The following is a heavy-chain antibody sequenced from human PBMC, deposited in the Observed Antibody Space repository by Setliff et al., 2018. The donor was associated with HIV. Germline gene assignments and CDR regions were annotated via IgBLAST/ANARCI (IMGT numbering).Heavy chain of an antibody. V-gene: IGHV1-8*02. J-gene: IGHJ6*02. CDR3: ARGRYNSRIDV. D-gene: IGHD5-18*01. Sequence: ASVKVSCKPSGYTFTTYGLSWVRQAPGQGLEWMGWMSPKNNGSGFAQKFQARLTMTWNTSTNTAYMELRSLTSDDTAVYYCARGRYNSRIDVWGQGTTVTVSS. CDR1: GYTFTTYG. CDR2: MSPKNNGS.